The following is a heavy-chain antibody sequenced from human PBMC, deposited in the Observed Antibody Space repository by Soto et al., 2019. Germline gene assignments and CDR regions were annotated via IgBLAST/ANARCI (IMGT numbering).Heavy chain of an antibody. CDR1: GGSISSYY. Sequence: SETLSLTCTVSGGSISSYYWSWIRQPPGKGLEWIGYIYYSGSTNYNPSLKSRVTISIDTSKNQFSLKLSSVTAADTAVYYCARVACISTSCYVTSCYFDYWGQGTLVTVSS. CDR2: IYYSGST. V-gene: IGHV4-59*01. J-gene: IGHJ4*02. CDR3: ARVACISTSCYVTSCYFDY. D-gene: IGHD2-2*01.